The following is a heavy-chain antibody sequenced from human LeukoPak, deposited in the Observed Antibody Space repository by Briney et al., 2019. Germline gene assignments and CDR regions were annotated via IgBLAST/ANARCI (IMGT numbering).Heavy chain of an antibody. CDR1: GYTFTGYY. J-gene: IGHJ3*02. CDR2: INPNSGGT. V-gene: IGHV1-2*02. Sequence: GASVKVSCKASGYTFTGYYMHWVRQAPGQGLEWMGWINPNSGGTNYAQKFQGRVTITRDTSISTAYMELSRLRSDDTAVYYCARTMVVRGVFDAFDIWGQGTMVTVSS. CDR3: ARTMVVRGVFDAFDI. D-gene: IGHD3-10*01.